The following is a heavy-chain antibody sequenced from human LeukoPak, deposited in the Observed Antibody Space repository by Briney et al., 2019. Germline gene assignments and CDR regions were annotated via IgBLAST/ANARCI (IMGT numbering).Heavy chain of an antibody. Sequence: GGSLRLSCAASGFTFSSYAMSWVRQAPGKGLEWVSAISGSGGSTYYADSVKGRFTISRDNSKNTLYLQMNSLRAEDTAVYYCAKDELYYYGSGSLFDYWGQGTLVTVSS. CDR3: AKDELYYYGSGSLFDY. J-gene: IGHJ4*02. CDR2: ISGSGGST. V-gene: IGHV3-23*01. D-gene: IGHD3-10*01. CDR1: GFTFSSYA.